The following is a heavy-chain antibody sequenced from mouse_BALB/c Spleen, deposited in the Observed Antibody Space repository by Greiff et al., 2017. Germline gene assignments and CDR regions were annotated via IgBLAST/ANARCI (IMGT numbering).Heavy chain of an antibody. D-gene: IGHD2-10*01. CDR1: GFSLTGYG. CDR2: IWGDGST. CDR3: ASSAYYGNSLYAMDY. Sequence: VKLQESGPGLVAPSQSLSITCTVSGFSLTGYGVNWVRQPPGKGLEWLGMIWGDGSTDYNSALKSRLSISKDNSKSQVFLKMNSLQTDDTARYYCASSAYYGNSLYAMDYWGQGTSVTVSS. V-gene: IGHV2-6-7*01. J-gene: IGHJ4*01.